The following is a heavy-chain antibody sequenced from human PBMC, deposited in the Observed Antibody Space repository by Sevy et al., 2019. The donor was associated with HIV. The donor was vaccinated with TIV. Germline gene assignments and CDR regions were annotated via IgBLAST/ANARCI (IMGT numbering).Heavy chain of an antibody. J-gene: IGHJ5*02. Sequence: ASVKVSCKASGGTFSSYAISWVRQAPGQGLEWMGGIIPIFDTANYAQKFQGRVTITADESTSTAYMELSSLRSEDTAVYYCARGYGGSYPLIFVAKYNWFDPWGQGTLVTVSS. V-gene: IGHV1-69*13. D-gene: IGHD1-26*01. CDR3: ARGYGGSYPLIFVAKYNWFDP. CDR1: GGTFSSYA. CDR2: IIPIFDTA.